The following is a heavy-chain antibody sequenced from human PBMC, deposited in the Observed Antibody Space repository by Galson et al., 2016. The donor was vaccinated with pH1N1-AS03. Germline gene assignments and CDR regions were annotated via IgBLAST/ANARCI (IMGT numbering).Heavy chain of an antibody. Sequence: QSGAEVKKPGESLKISCKGSGYRFTSYWIGWVRQMPGKGLEWMGVIYPGDSGTRYSPSFQGQVTISVDKSISTAYLQWSSLKASDTAMYYCAIRVDFWSGLPYYLDYWGQGTLVTVSS. CDR1: GYRFTSYW. CDR3: AIRVDFWSGLPYYLDY. D-gene: IGHD3-3*01. CDR2: IYPGDSGT. V-gene: IGHV5-51*01. J-gene: IGHJ4*02.